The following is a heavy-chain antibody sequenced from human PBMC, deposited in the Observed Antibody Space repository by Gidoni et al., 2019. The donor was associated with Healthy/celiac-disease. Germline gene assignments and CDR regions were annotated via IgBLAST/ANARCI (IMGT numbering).Heavy chain of an antibody. CDR1: GFTFSSYA. D-gene: IGHD3-22*01. V-gene: IGHV3-30-3*01. Sequence: QVQLVESGGGVVQPGRSLRLSCAASGFTFSSYAMPWVRQAPGKGLEWVAVISYDGSNKYYADSVKCRFTISRDNSKNTLYLQMNSLRAEDTAVYYCARGTPNYYDSSGYSDFDYWGQGTLVTVSS. J-gene: IGHJ4*02. CDR3: ARGTPNYYDSSGYSDFDY. CDR2: ISYDGSNK.